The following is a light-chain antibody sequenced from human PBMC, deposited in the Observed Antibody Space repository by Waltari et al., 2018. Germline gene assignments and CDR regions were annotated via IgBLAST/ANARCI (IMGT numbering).Light chain of an antibody. CDR1: ALPNRY. Sequence: SYELTQPPSVSVSPGQTARITCSGDALPNRYAYWYQQKPGRAPIPLIYKDPGRHSLSPGRFSGSTSGTTVTLTITGVQAEDEADYYWQSTDSSAVYVVFGGGTKLTVL. V-gene: IGLV3-25*03. J-gene: IGLJ2*01. CDR2: KDP. CDR3: QSTDSSAVYVV.